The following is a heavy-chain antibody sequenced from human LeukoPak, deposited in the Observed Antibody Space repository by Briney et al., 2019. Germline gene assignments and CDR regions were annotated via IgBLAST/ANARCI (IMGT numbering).Heavy chain of an antibody. CDR1: GFTFSDYS. Sequence: PGGSLRLSCAASGFTFSDYSMNWVRQAPGKGLEWVSSISSSSSHIYYADSVKGRFTISRDNSKNTLYLQMNSLRVEDTAVYYCTTHSGGYWGQGTLVTVSS. CDR2: ISSSSSHI. V-gene: IGHV3-21*01. D-gene: IGHD6-19*01. J-gene: IGHJ4*02. CDR3: TTHSGGY.